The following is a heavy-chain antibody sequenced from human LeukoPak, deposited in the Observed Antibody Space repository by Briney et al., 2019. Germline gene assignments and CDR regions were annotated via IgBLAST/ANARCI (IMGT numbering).Heavy chain of an antibody. CDR2: IIPIFGTA. D-gene: IGHD3-10*01. J-gene: IGHJ4*02. Sequence: SVKVSCKASGGTFSSYAISWVRQAPGQGLEWMGGIIPIFGTANYAQKFQGRVTITADESTSTAYMELSSLRSEDTAVYYCARRGLLWFGELLPFDYWGQGTLVTVSS. V-gene: IGHV1-69*01. CDR1: GGTFSSYA. CDR3: ARRGLLWFGELLPFDY.